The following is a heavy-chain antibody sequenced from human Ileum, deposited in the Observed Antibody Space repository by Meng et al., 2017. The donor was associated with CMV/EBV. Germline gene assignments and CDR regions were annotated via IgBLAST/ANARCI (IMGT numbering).Heavy chain of an antibody. V-gene: IGHV7-4-1*02. Sequence: QVHLVQSGSELKKPGASAKASCKTSGYTVTSNNIIWVRQAPGQGPEWMGWIDTNTGNPTYAQDFTGRFVFSLDTSVNTAYLQISSLKAEDTAVYYCARDGLSGRYFDYWGQGTLVTVSS. CDR3: ARDGLSGRYFDY. J-gene: IGHJ4*02. D-gene: IGHD1-26*01. CDR1: GYTVTSNN. CDR2: IDTNTGNP.